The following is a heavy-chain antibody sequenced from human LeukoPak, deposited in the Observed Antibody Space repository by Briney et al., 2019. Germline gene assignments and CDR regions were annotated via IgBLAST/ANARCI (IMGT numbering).Heavy chain of an antibody. CDR1: GGSISSSSYY. J-gene: IGHJ5*02. Sequence: SETLSLTCTVSGGSISSSSYYWGWIRQPPGKGLEWIGYIYYSGSTYFNPSLKSRVTMSVDTSKNQFSLKLTSVTAADTAVYYCAKGAGPPWFDPWGQGTLVIVSS. D-gene: IGHD6-19*01. V-gene: IGHV4-39*01. CDR2: IYYSGST. CDR3: AKGAGPPWFDP.